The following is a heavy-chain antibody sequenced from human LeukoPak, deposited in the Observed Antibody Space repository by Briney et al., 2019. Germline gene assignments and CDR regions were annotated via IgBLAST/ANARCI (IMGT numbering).Heavy chain of an antibody. Sequence: SETLSLTCAVYGGSFSGYYWSWIRQPPGKGLEWIGEINHSGSTNYNPSLKSRVTISVDTSKNQFSLKLSSVTAADTAVYYCARGGYCSGGSCYLRFRYYYYMDVWGKGTTVTVSS. CDR2: INHSGST. J-gene: IGHJ6*03. V-gene: IGHV4-34*01. CDR1: GGSFSGYY. D-gene: IGHD2-15*01. CDR3: ARGGYCSGGSCYLRFRYYYYMDV.